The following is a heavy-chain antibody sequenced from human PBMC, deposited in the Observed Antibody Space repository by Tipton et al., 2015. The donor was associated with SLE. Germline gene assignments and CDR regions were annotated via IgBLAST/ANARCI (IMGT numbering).Heavy chain of an antibody. Sequence: TLSLTCTVSGGSISSYYWSWIRQPPGKGLEWIGSIYYSGSTYYNPSLKSRVTISVDTSKNQFSLKLSSVTAADTAVYYCARQGTGDAFDIWGQGTMVTVSS. CDR3: ARQGTGDAFDI. J-gene: IGHJ3*02. CDR1: GGSISSYY. CDR2: IYYSGST. D-gene: IGHD1-1*01. V-gene: IGHV4-59*08.